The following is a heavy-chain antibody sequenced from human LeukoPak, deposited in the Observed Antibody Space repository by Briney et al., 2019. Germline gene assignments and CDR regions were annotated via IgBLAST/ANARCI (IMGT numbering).Heavy chain of an antibody. Sequence: ASVKVSCKASGYTFTGYYMHWVRQAPGQGLEWMGRTNPNNGGTNYAQKFQGRVTMTRDTSTSTAYMELSRLRSDDTAMYYCAREYCSSTSCNYYFDYWGQGTLVTVSS. V-gene: IGHV1-2*06. CDR1: GYTFTGYY. J-gene: IGHJ4*02. CDR2: TNPNNGGT. D-gene: IGHD2-2*01. CDR3: AREYCSSTSCNYYFDY.